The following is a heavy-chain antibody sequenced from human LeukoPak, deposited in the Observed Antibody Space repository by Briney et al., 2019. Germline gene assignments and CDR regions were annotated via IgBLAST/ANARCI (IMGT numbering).Heavy chain of an antibody. Sequence: TSETLSLTCTVSGGSISSYYWSWIRQPPGKGLEWNGYIYTSGSTNYNPSLKSRVTISVDTSKNQFSLKLSSVTAADTAVYYCARHRASIAARWVFDYWGQGTLVTVSS. D-gene: IGHD6-6*01. V-gene: IGHV4-4*09. J-gene: IGHJ4*02. CDR1: GGSISSYY. CDR2: IYTSGST. CDR3: ARHRASIAARWVFDY.